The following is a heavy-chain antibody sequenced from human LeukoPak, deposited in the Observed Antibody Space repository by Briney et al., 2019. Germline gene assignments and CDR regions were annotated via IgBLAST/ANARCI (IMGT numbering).Heavy chain of an antibody. CDR1: GYTFTSYY. V-gene: IGHV1-46*03. CDR2: INPSGGST. D-gene: IGHD1-1*01. J-gene: IGHJ6*03. Sequence: ASVKVSCKAPGYTFTSYYMHWVRQAPGQGLEWMGIINPSGGSTSYAQKFQGRVTMTRDTSTSTVYMELSSLRSEDTAVYYCASHPTHQLMDVWGKGTTVTVSS. CDR3: ASHPTHQLMDV.